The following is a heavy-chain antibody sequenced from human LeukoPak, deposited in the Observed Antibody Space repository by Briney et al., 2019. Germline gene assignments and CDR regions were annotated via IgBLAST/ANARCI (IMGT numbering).Heavy chain of an antibody. CDR2: ITTYGGST. CDR3: VGGYSYGDY. Sequence: GGSLRLSCSASGSTFSSYTMHWVRQAPGKGLESVSAITTYGGSTYYADSVKGRFTISRDDSKNTLYLQMSSVRLEDTAVYYCVGGYSYGDYWGQGTLVTVSS. J-gene: IGHJ4*02. D-gene: IGHD5-18*01. CDR1: GSTFSSYT. V-gene: IGHV3-64D*09.